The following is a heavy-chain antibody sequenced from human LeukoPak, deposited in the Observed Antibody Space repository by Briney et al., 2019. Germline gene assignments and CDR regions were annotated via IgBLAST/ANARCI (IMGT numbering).Heavy chain of an antibody. D-gene: IGHD3-3*01. Sequence: GSLRLSCAASGFTLSSHWMSWVRQAPGKGLEWVSYISSSSSTIYYADSVKGRFTISRDNAKNSLYLQMNSLRAEDTAVYYCARDPDYYDFPMDVWGKGTMVTVSS. CDR3: ARDPDYYDFPMDV. J-gene: IGHJ6*03. CDR1: GFTLSSHW. CDR2: ISSSSSTI. V-gene: IGHV3-48*01.